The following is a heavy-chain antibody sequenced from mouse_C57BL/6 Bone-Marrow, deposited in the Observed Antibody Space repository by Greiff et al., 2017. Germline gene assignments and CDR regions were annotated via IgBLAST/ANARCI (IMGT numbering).Heavy chain of an antibody. V-gene: IGHV5-9*01. CDR3: SRQVTTVLATKYFDV. Sequence: EVQGVESGGGLVKPGGSLKLSCAASGFTFSSYTMSWVRQTPEKRLQWVAAISGGGGNTSYPDSVKGRFTISRDNAKNILYLQMSSLRSEDTALYYCSRQVTTVLATKYFDVWGTGTTVTVSS. CDR1: GFTFSSYT. J-gene: IGHJ1*03. D-gene: IGHD1-1*01. CDR2: ISGGGGNT.